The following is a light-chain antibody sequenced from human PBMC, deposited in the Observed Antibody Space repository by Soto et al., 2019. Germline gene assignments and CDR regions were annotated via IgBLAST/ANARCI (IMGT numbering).Light chain of an antibody. V-gene: IGKV3-20*01. Sequence: IVWTQSPGTLSLSPGERATLSCKASQSVSSSCFAWYQQKPGQAPRLLIYGASIRATGIPDRFSGSGSGTDFTLTISRLEPEDFAVYYCQQYGSSPPITFGQGTRLENK. CDR3: QQYGSSPPIT. CDR2: GAS. J-gene: IGKJ5*01. CDR1: QSVSSSC.